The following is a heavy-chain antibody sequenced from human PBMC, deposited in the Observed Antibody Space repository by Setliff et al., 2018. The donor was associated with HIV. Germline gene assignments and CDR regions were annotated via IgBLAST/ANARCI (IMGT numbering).Heavy chain of an antibody. Sequence: PSETLSLTCTVSGGSISSGDYYWSWIRQPPGKGLEWIGNIYDSESTYYNPSLKSRVTISVDTSKNQFSLKLSSVTAADTAFYYCARGFSGDYLFTGYLDVWGKGTTVTVSS. V-gene: IGHV4-31*03. CDR1: GGSISSGDYY. D-gene: IGHD3-22*01. CDR2: IYDSEST. J-gene: IGHJ6*03. CDR3: ARGFSGDYLFTGYLDV.